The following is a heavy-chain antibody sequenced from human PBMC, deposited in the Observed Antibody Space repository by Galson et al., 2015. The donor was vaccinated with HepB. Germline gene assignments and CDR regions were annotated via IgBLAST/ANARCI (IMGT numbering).Heavy chain of an antibody. Sequence: SLRLSCAASGFTFSSYNMNWVRQAPGKGLEWVAYISSDYTSIDYADSVKGRFTISRDNAKNSLWLQMNSLRADDTATYYCARDRGGSGSFLSKYYDMDVWGQGTTVTVSS. D-gene: IGHD3-10*01. J-gene: IGHJ6*03. CDR2: ISSDYTSI. CDR3: ARDRGGSGSFLSKYYDMDV. V-gene: IGHV3-48*03. CDR1: GFTFSSYN.